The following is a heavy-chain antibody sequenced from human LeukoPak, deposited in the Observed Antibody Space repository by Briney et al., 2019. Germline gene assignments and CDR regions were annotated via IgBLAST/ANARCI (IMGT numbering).Heavy chain of an antibody. J-gene: IGHJ4*02. CDR3: AKLEGRVELFDY. CDR2: ISGSGGST. D-gene: IGHD3-10*01. V-gene: IGHV3-23*01. CDR1: GFTFSSYA. Sequence: GGSLRLSCAASGFTFSSYAMSWVRQAPGKGLDWVSAISGSGGSTYYADSVKGRFTIFRDNSKNTLYLQMNSLRAEDTAVYYCAKLEGRVELFDYWGQGTLGTVSS.